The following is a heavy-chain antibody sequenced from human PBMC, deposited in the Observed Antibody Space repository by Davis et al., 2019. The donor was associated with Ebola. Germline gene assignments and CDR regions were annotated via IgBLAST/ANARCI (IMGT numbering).Heavy chain of an antibody. CDR3: ARGGFGDYEYFQE. Sequence: MPSETLSLTCTVSGGSISSHYWSWIRQSPGKGLEWIGYIFDSGSTKYNPSLKSRVTISADTSKNQVSLKVTSVTAADTALYYCARGGFGDYEYFQEWGQGTLVTVSS. J-gene: IGHJ1*01. V-gene: IGHV4-59*11. CDR1: GGSISSHY. D-gene: IGHD3-10*01. CDR2: IFDSGST.